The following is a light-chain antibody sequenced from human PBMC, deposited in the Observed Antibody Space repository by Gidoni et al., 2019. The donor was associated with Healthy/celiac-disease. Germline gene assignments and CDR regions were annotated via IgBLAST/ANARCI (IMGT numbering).Light chain of an antibody. CDR1: SSHVGGYNY. CDR2: DVS. J-gene: IGLJ2*01. V-gene: IGLV2-14*01. Sequence: QSALTQPASVSGSPDPPITIACTGTSSHVGGYNYVSCYQQHPGKAPKLMIYDVSNRPSGVSNRCSGSKYGTTASLTISGLHAEDEADYYCSSYTSSSTLDVVFGGGTKLTVL. CDR3: SSYTSSSTLDVV.